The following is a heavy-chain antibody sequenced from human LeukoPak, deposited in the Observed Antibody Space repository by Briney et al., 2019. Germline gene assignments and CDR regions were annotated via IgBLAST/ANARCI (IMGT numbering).Heavy chain of an antibody. V-gene: IGHV7-4-1*02. CDR1: GYSFTNYA. J-gene: IGHJ4*02. D-gene: IGHD3-16*02. CDR3: ARAFQSLGGLSLPDY. Sequence: ASVKVSCKASGYSFTNYAMNWVRQAPGQGLEWMGWIHPSTGNPTYAQGFTGRFVFSLDTSVSTTYLQISSIKAEDTAVYFCARAFQSLGGLSLPDYWGQGTLVTVSS. CDR2: IHPSTGNP.